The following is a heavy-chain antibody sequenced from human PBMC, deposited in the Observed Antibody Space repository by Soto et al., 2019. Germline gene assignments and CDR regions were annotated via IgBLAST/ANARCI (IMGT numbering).Heavy chain of an antibody. CDR2: ISSNGVST. J-gene: IGHJ4*02. CDR3: VKDRYVDY. Sequence: GGSLRLSCSVSGFTLITYAMHWVRQAPGKGLEYAASISSNGVSTYYADSVKGRFTISRDNSKNMLYLQMSSLRAEDTAVYYCVKDRYVDYWGQGTLVTVSS. V-gene: IGHV3-64D*06. CDR1: GFTLITYA.